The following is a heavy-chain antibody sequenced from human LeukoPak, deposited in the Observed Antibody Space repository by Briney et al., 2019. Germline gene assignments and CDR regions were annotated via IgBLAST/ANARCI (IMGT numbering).Heavy chain of an antibody. CDR3: ARVDSSGWMGYYYYGMDV. V-gene: IGHV3-7*01. Sequence: GGSLRLSCAASGFTFSSYWMSWVRQAPEKGLEWVANIKQDGSEKYYVDSVKGRFTISRDNAKNSLYLQMNSLRAEDTAVYYCARVDSSGWMGYYYYGMDVWGQGTTVTVSS. J-gene: IGHJ6*02. CDR1: GFTFSSYW. D-gene: IGHD6-19*01. CDR2: IKQDGSEK.